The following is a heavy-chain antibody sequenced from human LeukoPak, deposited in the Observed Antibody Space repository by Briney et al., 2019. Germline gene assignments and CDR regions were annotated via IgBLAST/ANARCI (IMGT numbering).Heavy chain of an antibody. V-gene: IGHV3-11*01. CDR1: GFTFSDYY. CDR2: ISSSGSTI. Sequence: GSLRLSCAASGFTFSDYYMSWIRQAPGKGLEWVSYISSSGSTIYYADSVKGRFTVSRDNAKNSLYLQMNSLRAEDTAVYYCARNLGEQPVFWFDPWGQGTLVTVSS. J-gene: IGHJ5*02. CDR3: ARNLGEQPVFWFDP. D-gene: IGHD3-16*01.